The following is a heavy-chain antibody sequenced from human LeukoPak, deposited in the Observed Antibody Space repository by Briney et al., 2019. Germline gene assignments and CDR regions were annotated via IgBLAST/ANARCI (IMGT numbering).Heavy chain of an antibody. Sequence: GASVKVSCKASGYTFTSYGISWVRQAPGEGLEWMGWISAYNGNTNYAQKLQGRVTMTTDTSTSTAYMELRSLRSDDTAVYYCARVTFPYYYDSSGYYLDYWGQGTLVTVSS. D-gene: IGHD3-22*01. CDR2: ISAYNGNT. V-gene: IGHV1-18*01. CDR1: GYTFTSYG. CDR3: ARVTFPYYYDSSGYYLDY. J-gene: IGHJ4*02.